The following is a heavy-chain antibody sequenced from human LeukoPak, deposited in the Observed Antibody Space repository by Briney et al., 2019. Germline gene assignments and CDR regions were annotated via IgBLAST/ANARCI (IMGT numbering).Heavy chain of an antibody. CDR3: ARHPQYYYYYMDV. CDR2: IYYSGST. V-gene: IGHV4-39*01. CDR1: GVSISSSNSY. Sequence: SETLSLTCTVSGVSISSSNSYWGWIRQPPGKGLERIGSIYYSGSTYYNPSLKSRVTISVDTSKNQFSLKLSSVTAADTAVYYCARHPQYYYYYMDVWGKGTTVTISS. J-gene: IGHJ6*03.